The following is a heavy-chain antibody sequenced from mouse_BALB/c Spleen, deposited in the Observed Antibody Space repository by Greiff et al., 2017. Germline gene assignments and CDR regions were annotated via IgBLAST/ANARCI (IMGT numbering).Heavy chain of an antibody. Sequence: EVQRVESGGGLVQPGGSLRLSCATSGFTFTDYYMSWVRQPPGKALEWLGFIRNKANGYTTEYSASVKGRFTISRDNSQSILYLQMNTLRAEDSATYYCAREKVSRYAMDYWGQGTSVTVSS. D-gene: IGHD1-1*01. CDR2: IRNKANGYTT. CDR3: AREKVSRYAMDY. J-gene: IGHJ4*01. CDR1: GFTFTDYY. V-gene: IGHV7-3*02.